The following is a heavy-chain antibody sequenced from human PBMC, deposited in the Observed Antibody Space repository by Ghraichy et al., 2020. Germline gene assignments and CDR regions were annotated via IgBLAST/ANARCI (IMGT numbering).Heavy chain of an antibody. D-gene: IGHD3-16*01. CDR2: IHHSGST. J-gene: IGHJ2*01. V-gene: IGHV4-39*01. Sequence: SETLSLTCTVSNGSISSSNYYWGWIRQPPGKGLEWIGSIHHSGSTYYSPSLKSRVTISADTSKSQFSLKVTSVTAADTAVYYCVGSLAMIRYFDLWGRGSLVTVSS. CDR1: NGSISSSNYY. CDR3: VGSLAMIRYFDL.